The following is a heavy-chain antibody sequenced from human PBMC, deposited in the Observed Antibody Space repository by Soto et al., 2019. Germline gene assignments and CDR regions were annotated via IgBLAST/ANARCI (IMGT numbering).Heavy chain of an antibody. Sequence: PSETLSLTCTVSGGSISSGDYYWSWIRQPPGKGLEWIGYIYYSGSAYYNPSLNSRVTISIDTSKKQFYLKLGSVTPEDTAVYYCAREALLNIAAAGLDDFDIWGQHTXLTVSS. V-gene: IGHV4-30-4*01. CDR1: GGSISSGDYY. CDR2: IYYSGSA. D-gene: IGHD6-13*01. CDR3: AREALLNIAAAGLDDFDI. J-gene: IGHJ3*02.